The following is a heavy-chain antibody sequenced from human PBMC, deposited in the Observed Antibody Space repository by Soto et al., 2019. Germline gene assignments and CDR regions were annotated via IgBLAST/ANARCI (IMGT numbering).Heavy chain of an antibody. J-gene: IGHJ4*02. D-gene: IGHD3-10*01. CDR1: GGSISSSSYY. CDR2: IYYSGST. CDR3: ARLTRITMVRGVIGRIEY. Sequence: SETLSLTCTVSGGSISSSSYYWGWIRQPPGKGLEWIGSIYYSGSTYYNSSLKSRVTISVDTSKNQFSLKLSSVTAADTAVYYCARLTRITMVRGVIGRIEYWGQGTRVTVSS. V-gene: IGHV4-39*01.